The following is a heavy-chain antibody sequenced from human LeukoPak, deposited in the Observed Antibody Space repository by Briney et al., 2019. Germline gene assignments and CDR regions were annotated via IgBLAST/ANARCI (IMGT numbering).Heavy chain of an antibody. V-gene: IGHV1-8*01. CDR1: GYTFTSYD. J-gene: IGHJ4*02. CDR3: ARGKDRELLSSEWLFDY. CDR2: MNPNSGNT. D-gene: IGHD2-2*01. Sequence: GASVKVSCKASGYTFTSYDINGVRQATGQGLEWMGWMNPNSGNTGYAQKFQGRVTMTRNTSISTAYMELSSLRSEDTAVYYCARGKDRELLSSEWLFDYWGQGTLVTVSS.